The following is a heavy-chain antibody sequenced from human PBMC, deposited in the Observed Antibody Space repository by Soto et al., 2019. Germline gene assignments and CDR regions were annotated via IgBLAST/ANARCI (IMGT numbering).Heavy chain of an antibody. D-gene: IGHD3-3*01. J-gene: IGHJ5*02. Sequence: ASVKVSCKTSGYTFNTYGINWVRQAPGQGRELMGWISAYDGKTTYAEKFQGRVTLTTDTSTSTAYMELRSLRSDDTAIYYCARDPHEFWTSYWFDPWGQGTPVTAPQ. CDR2: ISAYDGKT. CDR3: ARDPHEFWTSYWFDP. CDR1: GYTFNTYG. V-gene: IGHV1-18*01.